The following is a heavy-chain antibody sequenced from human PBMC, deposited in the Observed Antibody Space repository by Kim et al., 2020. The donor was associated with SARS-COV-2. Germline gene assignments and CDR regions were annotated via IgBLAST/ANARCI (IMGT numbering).Heavy chain of an antibody. Sequence: STIDYAGSVKVRFTISRDNAKNSLYLQMNSLRAEDTAVYYCASITISDFDYWGQGTLVTVSS. V-gene: IGHV3-48*04. CDR2: STI. CDR3: ASITISDFDY. J-gene: IGHJ4*02.